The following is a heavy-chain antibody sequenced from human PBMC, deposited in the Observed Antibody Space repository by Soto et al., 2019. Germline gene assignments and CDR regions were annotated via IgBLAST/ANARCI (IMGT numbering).Heavy chain of an antibody. CDR3: AXDLCSGGTCYSAY. Sequence: QVQXVXXGGGVVQPGRSLRLSCAASGFTFSSYAMHWVRQAPGKGLEWAAVISYDGRSTYYADSVKGRXXXXXXXXXXXXXXXXXXXXXXXXXXXXCAXDLCSGGTCYSAYWGQGTLVTV. CDR1: GFTFSSYA. V-gene: IGHV3-30*04. D-gene: IGHD2-15*01. J-gene: IGHJ4*02. CDR2: ISYDGRST.